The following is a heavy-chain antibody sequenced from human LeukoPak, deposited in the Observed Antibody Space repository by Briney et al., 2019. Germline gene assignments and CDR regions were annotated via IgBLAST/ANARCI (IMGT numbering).Heavy chain of an antibody. CDR3: AHSHTSSPNDY. Sequence: KASGPTLVKPTQTLPLTCTFSGFSLSTSGEGVGWIRQPPGKALEWLALVYWGDDKRYSPCLKSRITITKDTSKNQVVLTMTNMDPVDTATYFCAHSHTSSPNDYWGQGTLVTVSS. CDR2: VYWGDDK. CDR1: GFSLSTSGEG. V-gene: IGHV2-5*02. D-gene: IGHD6-13*01. J-gene: IGHJ4*02.